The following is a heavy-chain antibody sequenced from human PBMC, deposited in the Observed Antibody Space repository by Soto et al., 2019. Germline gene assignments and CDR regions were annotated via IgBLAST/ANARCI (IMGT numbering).Heavy chain of an antibody. CDR2: ISSNGGST. Sequence: GGSLRLSCAASGFTFSSYAMHWVRQAPGKGLEYVSAISSNGGSTYYANSVRGRFTISRDNSKNTLYLQMGSLRAEDMAVYYCARAASKYCSSTSCYRDYYYYYMDVWGKGTTVTVSS. V-gene: IGHV3-64*01. D-gene: IGHD2-2*01. CDR1: GFTFSSYA. J-gene: IGHJ6*03. CDR3: ARAASKYCSSTSCYRDYYYYYMDV.